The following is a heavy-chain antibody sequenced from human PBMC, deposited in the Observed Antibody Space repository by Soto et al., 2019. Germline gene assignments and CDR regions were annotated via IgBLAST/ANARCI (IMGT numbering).Heavy chain of an antibody. J-gene: IGHJ5*02. CDR1: GGSISNYY. CDR3: ARLIPDYYDSSGYPTQVTNWFDP. Sequence: PSETLSLTCTVSGGSISNYYWTWIRQSPGTGLEWIGYIYYSGSTNYNPSLKSRVTVSLDTSKNQFSLKLNSVTAADTAVYYCARLIPDYYDSSGYPTQVTNWFDPWGQGTLVTVSS. D-gene: IGHD3-22*01. V-gene: IGHV4-59*12. CDR2: IYYSGST.